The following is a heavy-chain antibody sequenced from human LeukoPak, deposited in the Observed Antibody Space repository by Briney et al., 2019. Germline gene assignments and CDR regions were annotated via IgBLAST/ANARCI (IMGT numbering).Heavy chain of an antibody. Sequence: KPEGSLRLSCAASGFSFSDYYMTWIRQTPGKGLEWVSYISSRSDHTHYADSVKGRFTISRDNAKNSLYLQMNSLRAEDTAVYYCARDWSHGLDYWGQGTLVTVSS. J-gene: IGHJ4*02. V-gene: IGHV3-11*06. CDR1: GFSFSDYY. CDR2: ISSRSDHT. CDR3: ARDWSHGLDY.